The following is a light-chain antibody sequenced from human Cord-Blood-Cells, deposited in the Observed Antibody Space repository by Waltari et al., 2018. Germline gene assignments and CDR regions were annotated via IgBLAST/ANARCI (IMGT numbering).Light chain of an antibody. CDR2: GAS. V-gene: IGKV3-20*01. Sequence: VLTPSPGTLSLSPGETATLSCMASQSVSSSYLAWYQQKPGQAPRLLIYGASSRATGIPDRFSGSGSGTDFTLTISRLEPEDFAVYYCQQYGSSPPWTFGQGTKVEIK. J-gene: IGKJ1*01. CDR1: QSVSSSY. CDR3: QQYGSSPPWT.